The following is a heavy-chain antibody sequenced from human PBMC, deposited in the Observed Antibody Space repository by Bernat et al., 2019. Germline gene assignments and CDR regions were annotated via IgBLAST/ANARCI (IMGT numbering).Heavy chain of an antibody. CDR2: ISYDGSNK. V-gene: IGHV3-30*01. D-gene: IGHD2-15*01. J-gene: IGHJ4*02. CDR3: AGDGLGGSCYY. Sequence: QVQLVESGGGVVQPGRSLRLSCAASGFTFSSYAMHWVRQAPGKGLEWVAVISYDGSNKYYEDSVKGRFTISRDNSKNTLYLTMNSLRAEDTAVYYCAGDGLGGSCYYWGQGTLITVSS. CDR1: GFTFSSYA.